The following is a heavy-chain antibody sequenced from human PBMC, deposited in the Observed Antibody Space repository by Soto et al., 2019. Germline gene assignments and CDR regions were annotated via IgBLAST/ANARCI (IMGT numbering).Heavy chain of an antibody. CDR2: IRSKGYGGTK. J-gene: IGHJ3*02. CDR1: GFTFGSYA. D-gene: IGHD6-13*01. CDR3: TRDYRIAAADAFDI. V-gene: IGHV3-49*04. Sequence: GGSLRLSCTASGFTFGSYAMNWVRQAPGKGLEWVGFIRSKGYGGTKEYAASEKGIFTISKDDTKRIAYLKMNSLKTEDTAVYYCTRDYRIAAADAFDIWGQGTMVTVSS.